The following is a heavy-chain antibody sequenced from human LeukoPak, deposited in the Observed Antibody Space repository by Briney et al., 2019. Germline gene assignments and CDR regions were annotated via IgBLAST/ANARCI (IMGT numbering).Heavy chain of an antibody. J-gene: IGHJ4*02. D-gene: IGHD6-19*01. CDR3: AKDRGEQWLVTSFDY. CDR2: ISYDGSNK. Sequence: GGSLRLSCAASGFTFSSYGMHWVGQAPGKGLEWVAVISYDGSNKYYVDSVKGRFTISRDNSKNTLYLQMNSLRPEDTAVYYCAKDRGEQWLVTSFDYWGQGTLVTVSS. CDR1: GFTFSSYG. V-gene: IGHV3-30*18.